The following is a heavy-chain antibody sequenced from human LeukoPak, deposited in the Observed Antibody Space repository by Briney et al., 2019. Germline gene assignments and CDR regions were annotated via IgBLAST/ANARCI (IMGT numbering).Heavy chain of an antibody. D-gene: IGHD1-1*01. CDR2: VGGGSEI. CDR3: AKDATPVNAIWDYFDS. V-gene: IGHV3-23*03. Sequence: GGSLRLSCAASGITFNIYGMSWIRQAPGKGLEWVSSVGGGSEIHYADSVKGRFTGSRDDAKSTVYLQMNSLRVEDTAIYFCAKDATPVNAIWDYFDSWGQGILVTVSS. J-gene: IGHJ4*02. CDR1: GITFNIYG.